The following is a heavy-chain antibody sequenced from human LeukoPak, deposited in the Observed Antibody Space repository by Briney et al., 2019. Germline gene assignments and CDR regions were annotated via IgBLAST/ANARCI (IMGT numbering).Heavy chain of an antibody. Sequence: SETLSLTCAVYGGSFSGYYWSWIRQPPGKGLEWIGEINHSGSTNYNPSLKSRVTISVDTSKNQFSLKLSSVTAADTAVYYCARVSRNMVQDWFDPWGQGTLVTVSS. D-gene: IGHD4/OR15-4a*01. V-gene: IGHV4-34*01. CDR3: ARVSRNMVQDWFDP. CDR1: GGSFSGYY. J-gene: IGHJ5*02. CDR2: INHSGST.